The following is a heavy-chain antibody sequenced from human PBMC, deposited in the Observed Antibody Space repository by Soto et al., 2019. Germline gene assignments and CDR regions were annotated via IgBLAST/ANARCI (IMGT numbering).Heavy chain of an antibody. V-gene: IGHV5-51*01. J-gene: IGHJ6*02. Sequence: PGESLKISCKGSGCSFTSYWIGWVRQMPGKGLELMGIIYPGDSDTRYSPSFQGQVTISADKSISTAYLQWSSLKASDTAMYYCARSLSSGWLYYGMDVWDQGTTVPLSS. D-gene: IGHD6-19*01. CDR3: ARSLSSGWLYYGMDV. CDR2: IYPGDSDT. CDR1: GCSFTSYW.